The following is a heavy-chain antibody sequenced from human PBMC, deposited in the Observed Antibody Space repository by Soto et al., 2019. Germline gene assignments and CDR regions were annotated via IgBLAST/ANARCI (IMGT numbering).Heavy chain of an antibody. CDR3: ARAASSGWYWFDP. Sequence: GGSLRLSCAASGFTVSSNYMSWVRQAPGKGLEWVSVIYSGGSTYYADSVKGRFTISRDNSKNTLYLQINSLRAEDTAVYYCARAASSGWYWFDPWGQGTLVTVSS. V-gene: IGHV3-66*02. J-gene: IGHJ5*02. CDR2: IYSGGST. CDR1: GFTVSSNY. D-gene: IGHD6-19*01.